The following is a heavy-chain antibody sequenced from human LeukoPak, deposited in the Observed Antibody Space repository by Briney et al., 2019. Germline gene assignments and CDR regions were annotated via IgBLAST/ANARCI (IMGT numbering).Heavy chain of an antibody. CDR2: ISAYNGNT. CDR3: ARDIRYDSSGYYGLGGY. CDR1: GYTLTELS. J-gene: IGHJ4*02. D-gene: IGHD3-22*01. V-gene: IGHV1-18*01. Sequence: ASVKVSGKVSGYTLTELSMHWVRQAPGKGLEWMGWISAYNGNTNYAQKLQGRVTMTTDTSTSTAYMELRSLRSDDTAVYYCARDIRYDSSGYYGLGGYWGQGTLVTVSS.